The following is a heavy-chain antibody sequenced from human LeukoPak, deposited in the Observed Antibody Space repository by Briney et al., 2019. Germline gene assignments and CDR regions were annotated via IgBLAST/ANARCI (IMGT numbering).Heavy chain of an antibody. CDR2: LSGGGTTT. CDR3: ARRKSSTARAFDI. D-gene: IGHD5-18*01. J-gene: IGHJ3*02. CDR1: GFTFTNYA. V-gene: IGHV3-23*01. Sequence: GGSLRLSCAASGFTFTNYAVSWVRQAPGKGPEWVSSLSGGGTTTYYTDSVKGRFTLSADKSKNALYLQLNSLRAEDTAIYYCARRKSSTARAFDIWGQGTMVVVPS.